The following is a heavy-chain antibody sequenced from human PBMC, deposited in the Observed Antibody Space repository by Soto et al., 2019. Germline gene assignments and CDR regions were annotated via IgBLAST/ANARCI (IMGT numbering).Heavy chain of an antibody. CDR2: ISSSSSYI. V-gene: IGHV3-21*01. CDR3: AYLTQPRRHGMDV. J-gene: IGHJ6*02. D-gene: IGHD3-10*01. CDR1: GFTFSSYS. Sequence: GGSLRLSCAASGFTFSSYSMNWVRQAPGKGLEWVSSISSSSSYIYYADSVKGRFTISRDNAKNSLYLQMNSLRAEDTAVYYCAYLTQPRRHGMDVWGQGTTVTVYS.